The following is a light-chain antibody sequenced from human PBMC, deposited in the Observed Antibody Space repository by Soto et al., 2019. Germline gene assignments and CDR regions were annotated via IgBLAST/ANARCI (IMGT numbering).Light chain of an antibody. CDR1: QSVSGW. J-gene: IGKJ1*01. V-gene: IGKV1-5*01. CDR3: QQYHIYSGT. Sequence: DIQVTQSPSALPASVGDTVTATCRASQSVSGWLAWYQQKPGEAPKLLIYDASALPRRVPSRFSGSGSGTEFTLTINSLQLDDFATYYCQQYHIYSGTFGQGTKVDI. CDR2: DAS.